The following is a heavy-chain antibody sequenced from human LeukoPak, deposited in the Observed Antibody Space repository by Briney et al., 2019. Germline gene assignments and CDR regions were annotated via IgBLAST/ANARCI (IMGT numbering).Heavy chain of an antibody. Sequence: GGSLRFSCAASGFTFSSYSMNWVRQAPGKGLEWVSSISSSSSYIYYADSVKGRFTISRDNAKNSLYLQMNSLRAEDTAVYYCAREGWLGLDYWGQEPWSPSPQ. J-gene: IGHJ4*01. D-gene: IGHD5-24*01. CDR3: AREGWLGLDY. CDR1: GFTFSSYS. V-gene: IGHV3-21*01. CDR2: ISSSSSYI.